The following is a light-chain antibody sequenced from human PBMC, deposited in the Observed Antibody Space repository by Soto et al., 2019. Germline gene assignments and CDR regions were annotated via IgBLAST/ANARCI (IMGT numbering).Light chain of an antibody. V-gene: IGLV7-43*01. CDR3: LLYYGGQVGV. Sequence: QAVVTQEPSLTVSPGGTVTLTCAVYTGAVTSSNYPNWFQQKPGQPPRALIYSTNHKYSWTPARFSGSLLGGKAALTLSGVRPEDEADYYCLLYYGGQVGVFGGGTKLTVL. CDR2: STN. CDR1: TGAVTSSNY. J-gene: IGLJ2*01.